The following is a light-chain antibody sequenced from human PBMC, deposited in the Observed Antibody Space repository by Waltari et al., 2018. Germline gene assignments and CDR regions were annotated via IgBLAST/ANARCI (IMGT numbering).Light chain of an antibody. CDR3: MQGLQTPPT. Sequence: EIVLTQSPLSLPVTPGEAASISCRSSQSLLHSIGRDYLDWYHQKPGQSPQLLIYLGTLRASGVPDRFSGSASGTEFTLKISRVEADDVGVFYCMQGLQTPPTFGQGTKLEIK. CDR1: QSLLHSIGRDY. J-gene: IGKJ2*01. V-gene: IGKV2-28*01. CDR2: LGT.